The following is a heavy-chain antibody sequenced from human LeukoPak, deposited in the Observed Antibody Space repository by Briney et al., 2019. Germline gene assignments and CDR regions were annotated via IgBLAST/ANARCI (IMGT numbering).Heavy chain of an antibody. CDR3: ARVVGLTGYSSSWYSGYYYYMDV. CDR1: GGTFSSYA. CDR2: IIPIFGTA. J-gene: IGHJ6*03. V-gene: IGHV1-69*13. Sequence: SVKVSCKASGGTFSSYAIVWVRQAPGQGLEWMGGIIPIFGTADYAQKFQGRVTITADESTSTAYMDLSSLRSEDTAVYYCARVVGLTGYSSSWYSGYYYYMDVWGKGTTVTVSS. D-gene: IGHD6-13*01.